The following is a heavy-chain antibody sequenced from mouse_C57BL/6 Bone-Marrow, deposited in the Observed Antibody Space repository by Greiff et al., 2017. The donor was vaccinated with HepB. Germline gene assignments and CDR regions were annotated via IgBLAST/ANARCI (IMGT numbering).Heavy chain of an antibody. CDR1: GFTFSDYG. J-gene: IGHJ4*01. CDR2: ISSGSSTI. D-gene: IGHD2-4*01. CDR3: AEEGLRRDYYAMDY. V-gene: IGHV5-17*01. Sequence: DVHLVESGGGLVKPGGSLKLSCAASGFTFSDYGMHWVRQAPEKGLEWVAYISSGSSTIYYADTVKGRFTISRDNAKNTLFLQMTSLRSEDTAMYYCAEEGLRRDYYAMDYWGQGTSVTVSS.